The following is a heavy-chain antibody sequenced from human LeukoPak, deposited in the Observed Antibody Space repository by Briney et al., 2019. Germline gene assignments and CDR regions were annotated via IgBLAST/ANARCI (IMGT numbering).Heavy chain of an antibody. V-gene: IGHV3-66*04. J-gene: IGHJ4*02. CDR2: IYSGGGT. D-gene: IGHD6-19*01. CDR3: ASQSFLAVAGSRLDDY. CDR1: GFTVSVNY. Sequence: GGSLRLSCAVSGFTVSVNYMSWVRQAPGKGLEWVSVIYSGGGTSYADSVKGRFTISRDNAKNSLYLQMNSLRAEDTAVYYCASQSFLAVAGSRLDDYWGQGTLVTVSS.